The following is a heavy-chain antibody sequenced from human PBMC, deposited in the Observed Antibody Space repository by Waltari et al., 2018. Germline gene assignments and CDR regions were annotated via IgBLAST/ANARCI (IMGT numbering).Heavy chain of an antibody. V-gene: IGHV4-61*09. D-gene: IGHD6-13*01. J-gene: IGHJ1*01. CDR3: ASSLIAAAADFQH. CDR2: IYTSGST. CDR1: GGSISRGRYY. Sequence: QFQLQDSVPGLVKPSQTLSLTCTVSGGSISRGRYYCSWVRQPAGKGLEWIGYIYTSGSTNYNPSLKSRVTISVDTAKNQFSLKLSSVTAADTAVYYCASSLIAAAADFQHWGQGTLVTVSS.